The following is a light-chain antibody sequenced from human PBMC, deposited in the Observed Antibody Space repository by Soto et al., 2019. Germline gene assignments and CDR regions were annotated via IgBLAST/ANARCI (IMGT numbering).Light chain of an antibody. CDR3: SSYTSATTYV. V-gene: IGLV2-14*01. Sequence: QSALTQPPSVSGSPGQSITISCTGTSSDVGAYNYDSWYQQYPGEAPKVIIYDVSHRPAGVSNRFSGSKSGNTASLTISGLQTQDEADYYCSSYTSATTYVFGTGTKLTVL. J-gene: IGLJ1*01. CDR2: DVS. CDR1: SSDVGAYNY.